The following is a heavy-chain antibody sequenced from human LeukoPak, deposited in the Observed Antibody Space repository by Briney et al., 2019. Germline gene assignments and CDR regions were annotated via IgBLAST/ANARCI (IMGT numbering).Heavy chain of an antibody. CDR1: GGTFSSYA. CDR2: IIPILGTA. D-gene: IGHD3-10*01. CDR3: ALGDGSGSYYNVMGY. J-gene: IGHJ4*02. Sequence: ASVKVSCKASGGTFSSYAISWVRQAPGQGLEWVGGIIPILGTAIYAQKFQGRVTMTRNTSISTAYMELSSLRSEDTAVYYCALGDGSGSYYNVMGYWGQGTLVTVSS. V-gene: IGHV1-69*05.